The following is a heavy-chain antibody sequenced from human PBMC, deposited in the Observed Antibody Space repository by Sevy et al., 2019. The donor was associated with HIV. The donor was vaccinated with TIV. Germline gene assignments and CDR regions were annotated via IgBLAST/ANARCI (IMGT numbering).Heavy chain of an antibody. V-gene: IGHV4-39*01. Sequence: SETLSLTCTVSGGSIISSTYYWGWIRQPPGKGLEWIGTIYYGGSAYYNPSLKSRLTISVDTSKNQFSLRLSSVTAADTAVYYWASLRGPLVRGVSLVVPWGQGTLVTVSS. CDR2: IYYGGSA. D-gene: IGHD3-10*01. CDR3: ASLRGPLVRGVSLVVP. J-gene: IGHJ5*02. CDR1: GGSIISSTYY.